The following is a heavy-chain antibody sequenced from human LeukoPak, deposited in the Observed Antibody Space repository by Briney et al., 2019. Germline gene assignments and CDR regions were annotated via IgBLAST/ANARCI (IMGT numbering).Heavy chain of an antibody. CDR1: GGSFSGYC. D-gene: IGHD1-14*01. J-gene: IGHJ4*02. CDR3: ARVLRRSRSYLDY. Sequence: KPSETLSLTCAVYGGSFSGYCWGWIRQPPGKGLEWIGYIYYSGSTNYNPSLKSRVTISVDTSKNQFSLKLSSVTAADTAVYYCARVLRRSRSYLDYWGQGTLVTVSS. CDR2: IYYSGST. V-gene: IGHV4-59*01.